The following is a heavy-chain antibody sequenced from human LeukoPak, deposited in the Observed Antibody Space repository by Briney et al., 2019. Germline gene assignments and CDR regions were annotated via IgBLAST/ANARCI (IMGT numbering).Heavy chain of an antibody. V-gene: IGHV3-48*03. CDR1: GFTISRYE. CDR2: ISRSGDTI. J-gene: IGHJ4*02. D-gene: IGHD3-10*01. CDR3: ARDYASDY. Sequence: GGSLTLSCAASGFTISRYEMNWVRQAPGKGLEWVSYISRSGDTIYFADSVKGRFTISRDNAKNSLYLQMSSLRAEDTAVYYCARDYASDYWGQGTLVTVSS.